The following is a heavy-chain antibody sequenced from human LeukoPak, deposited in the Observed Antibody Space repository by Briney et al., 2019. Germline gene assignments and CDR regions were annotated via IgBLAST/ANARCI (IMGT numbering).Heavy chain of an antibody. CDR3: ARGHGIRRKLLRFLEWLLLDY. V-gene: IGHV4-34*01. CDR2: INHSGST. Sequence: SETLSLTCAVYGRSFSGYYWSWIRQPPGKGLEWIGEINHSGSTNYNPSLKSRVTISVDTSKNQFSLKLSSVTAADTAVYYCARGHGIRRKLLRFLEWLLLDYWGQGTLVTVSS. D-gene: IGHD3-3*01. CDR1: GRSFSGYY. J-gene: IGHJ4*02.